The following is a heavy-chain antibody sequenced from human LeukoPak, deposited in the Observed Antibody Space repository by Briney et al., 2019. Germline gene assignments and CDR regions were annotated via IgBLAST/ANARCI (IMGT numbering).Heavy chain of an antibody. CDR2: IYTSGST. Sequence: SQTLSLTCTVSGNSISSGDYYWSWIRQPAGKGLEWIGRIYTSGSTTYNPSLKSRVTISGDTSENQFSLRLSSVTAADTAVYYCARGGWNKFDYWGQGTLVTVSS. CDR1: GNSISSGDYY. CDR3: ARGGWNKFDY. V-gene: IGHV4-61*02. D-gene: IGHD3-22*01. J-gene: IGHJ4*02.